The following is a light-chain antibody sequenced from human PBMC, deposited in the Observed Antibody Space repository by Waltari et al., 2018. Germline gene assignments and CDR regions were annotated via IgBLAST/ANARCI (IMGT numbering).Light chain of an antibody. CDR3: SSRNGRANQVV. V-gene: IGLV3-19*01. CDR2: GKD. CDR1: SLRTSY. J-gene: IGLJ3*02. Sequence: SSELTQDPAVSVALGQTVRITCQGDSLRTSYASWYQLKPGPAPVLVIYGKDKRPSGIPDRISGYSSGATSSLTITGAQAEDEADYYCSSRNGRANQVVFAGGTKVTVL.